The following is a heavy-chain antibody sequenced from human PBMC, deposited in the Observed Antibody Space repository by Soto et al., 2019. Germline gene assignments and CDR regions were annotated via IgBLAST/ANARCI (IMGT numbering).Heavy chain of an antibody. CDR3: ARDWGGIGAREYYYYGMDV. CDR1: GGTFSSYA. D-gene: IGHD6-6*01. Sequence: SVKVSCKAFGGTFSSYAISWVRQPPGQGLEWMGGIIPIFGTANYAQKFQGRVTITADESTSTPYMELSSLRSEDTAVYYCARDWGGIGAREYYYYGMDVWGQGTRVTASS. CDR2: IIPIFGTA. V-gene: IGHV1-69*13. J-gene: IGHJ6*02.